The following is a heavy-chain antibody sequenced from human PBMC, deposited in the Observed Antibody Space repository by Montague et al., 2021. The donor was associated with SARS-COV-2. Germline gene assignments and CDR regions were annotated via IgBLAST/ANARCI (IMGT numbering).Heavy chain of an antibody. CDR1: GFTFSDHS. CDR3: ARDALAASGSFDY. V-gene: IGHV3-48*02. Sequence: SLRLSCAASGFTFSDHSMNLVRQAPGKGLQWVSHISTSGEIKYYADSVKGRFSISRDNAEKAVSLQMNSLRDDDTAIYYCARDALAASGSFDYWGPGILVTVSS. CDR2: ISTSGEIK. D-gene: IGHD6-13*01. J-gene: IGHJ4*02.